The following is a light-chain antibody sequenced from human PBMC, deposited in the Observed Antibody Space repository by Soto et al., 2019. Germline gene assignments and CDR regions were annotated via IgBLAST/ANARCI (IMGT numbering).Light chain of an antibody. V-gene: IGLV4-69*02. CDR1: SGHNNYA. Sequence: QPVLTQSPSASASLGASVKLTCTLTSGHNNYAIAWHQQQSEKGPRYLMKLNSDGSHNKGDGIPDRFSGSSSGAERYLTISSLQSEDEADYYCQTWGSGSVVFGGGTKVTVL. CDR2: LNSDGSH. CDR3: QTWGSGSVV. J-gene: IGLJ2*01.